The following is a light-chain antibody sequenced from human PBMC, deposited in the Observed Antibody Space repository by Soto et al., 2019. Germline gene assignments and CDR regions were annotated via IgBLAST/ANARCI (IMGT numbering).Light chain of an antibody. CDR1: SSDVGGYNY. V-gene: IGLV2-8*01. Sequence: VLTQPPSASGSPGQSVTISCTGTSSDVGGYNYVSWYQQHPGKAPKLMIYEVSKRPSGVPDRFSGSKSGNTASLTVSGLQAEDEADYYCSSYAGSNTVVFGGGTKLTVL. CDR2: EVS. J-gene: IGLJ2*01. CDR3: SSYAGSNTVV.